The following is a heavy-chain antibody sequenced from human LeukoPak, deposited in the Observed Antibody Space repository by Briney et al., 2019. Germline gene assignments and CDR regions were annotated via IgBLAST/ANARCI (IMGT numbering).Heavy chain of an antibody. V-gene: IGHV1-3*01. CDR1: GYTFTSYA. D-gene: IGHD2-15*01. CDR2: INAGNSNT. CDR3: ARSRVPAGKYCSGGSCYGGFDY. Sequence: GASVKVSCKASGYTFTSYAMHWVRQAPGQRLEWMGWINAGNSNTKYSQKFQGRVTITRDTSASTAYMELSSLRSEDTAVYYCARSRVPAGKYCSGGSCYGGFDYWGQGTLVTVSS. J-gene: IGHJ4*02.